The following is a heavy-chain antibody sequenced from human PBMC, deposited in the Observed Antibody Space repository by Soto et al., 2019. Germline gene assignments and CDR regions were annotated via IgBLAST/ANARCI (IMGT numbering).Heavy chain of an antibody. CDR2: IYYSGST. Sequence: SETLSLTCTVSGGSISSYYWGWIRQPPGKGLEWIGEIYYSGSTNYNPSLESRVRMSVDKSRNQFSLKLTSVSAADTAVYYCARASATIAAAAIFDYWGQGTLVTVS. CDR3: ARASATIAAAAIFDY. CDR1: GGSISSYY. D-gene: IGHD6-13*01. V-gene: IGHV4-59*12. J-gene: IGHJ4*02.